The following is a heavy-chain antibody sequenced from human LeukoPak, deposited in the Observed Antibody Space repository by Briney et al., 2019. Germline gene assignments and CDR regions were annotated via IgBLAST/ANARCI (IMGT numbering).Heavy chain of an antibody. CDR3: GERDDAFDI. J-gene: IGHJ3*02. CDR1: GGSISSGNW. V-gene: IGHV4-4*02. D-gene: IGHD1-26*01. CDR2: ICHTGSA. Sequence: KTSETLSLTCTVSGGSISSGNWWNWVRQSPGKGLEWIGEICHTGSANYNPSLKSRVTISVDKSKNQFSLKLNSVTAADTAVYYCGERDDAFDIWGQGTMVTVSS.